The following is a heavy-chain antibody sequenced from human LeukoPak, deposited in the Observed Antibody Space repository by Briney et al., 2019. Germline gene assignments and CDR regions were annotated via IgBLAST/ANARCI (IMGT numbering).Heavy chain of an antibody. CDR3: ASYCTGGSCSSYFFDY. CDR1: GGSLEGLY. D-gene: IGHD2-8*02. CDR2: VFHTGVT. V-gene: IGHV4-59*11. Sequence: SETLSLTCTVSGGSLEGLYWSWIRQSPEKGLEWIGNVFHTGVTSYNPSLKSRVTISVDTSKNQFSLKLSSVTAADTAVYYCASYCTGGSCSSYFFDYWGLGILVTVAS. J-gene: IGHJ4*02.